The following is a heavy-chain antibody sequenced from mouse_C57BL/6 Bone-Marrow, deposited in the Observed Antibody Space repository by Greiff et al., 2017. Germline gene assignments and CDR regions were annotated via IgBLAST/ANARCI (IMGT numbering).Heavy chain of an antibody. CDR2: INPNNGGT. D-gene: IGHD2-4*01. J-gene: IGHJ4*01. CDR1: GYTFTDYN. V-gene: IGHV1-18*01. CDR3: AREGHYDAGYYYAMDY. Sequence: EVQLQQFGPELVKPGASVKIPCKASGYTFTDYNMDWVKQSHGKSLEWIGDINPNNGGTIYNQKFKGKATLTVDKSSSTAYMALRSLTSEDTAVYYCAREGHYDAGYYYAMDYWGQGTSVTVSS.